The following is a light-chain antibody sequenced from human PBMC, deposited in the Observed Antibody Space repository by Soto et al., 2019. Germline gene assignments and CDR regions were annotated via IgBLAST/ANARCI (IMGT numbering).Light chain of an antibody. Sequence: IRMSQSPCTLPASVGNRVTVTCRTSQSIRSWLAWYQQKPGKAPKLLIYAASTLQSGVPSRFSGSGSGTDFTLTISCLQSEDFATYYCQQYYSCPPTFGQGTKVDIK. V-gene: IGKV1-8*01. CDR1: QSIRSW. CDR2: AAS. J-gene: IGKJ1*01. CDR3: QQYYSCPPT.